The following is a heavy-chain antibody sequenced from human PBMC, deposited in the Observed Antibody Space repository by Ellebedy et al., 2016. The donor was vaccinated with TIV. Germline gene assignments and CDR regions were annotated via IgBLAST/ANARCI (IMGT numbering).Heavy chain of an antibody. CDR1: GFTFRSFG. V-gene: IGHV3-30*18. D-gene: IGHD2-8*01. CDR3: AKERGKRDSVYPNGMDA. J-gene: IGHJ6*02. CDR2: SSYDGAYV. Sequence: GESLKISCKASGFTFRSFGMHWVRLSVGKGLEWVADSSYDGAYVHYADSVKGRFTSSRDNSKNTLYLQMNSLSAEDTAVYFCAKERGKRDSVYPNGMDAWGQGITVTVSS.